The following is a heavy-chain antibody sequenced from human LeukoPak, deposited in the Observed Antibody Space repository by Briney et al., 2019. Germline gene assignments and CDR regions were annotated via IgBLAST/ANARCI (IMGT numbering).Heavy chain of an antibody. D-gene: IGHD3-10*01. V-gene: IGHV3-30-3*01. CDR1: GFTFSSYA. CDR2: ISYDGSNK. J-gene: IGHJ4*02. Sequence: GGSLRLSCAASGFTFSSYAMHWVRQAPGKGLEWVAVISYDGSNKYYADSVKGRFTISRDNSKNTLYLQMNSLRAEDTAVYYCARRSNTYYYGSGYSYLDYWGQGTLVPVSS. CDR3: ARRSNTYYYGSGYSYLDY.